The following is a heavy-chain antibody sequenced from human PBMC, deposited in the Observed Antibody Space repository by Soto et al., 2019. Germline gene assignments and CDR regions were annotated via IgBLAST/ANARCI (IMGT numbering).Heavy chain of an antibody. J-gene: IGHJ4*02. CDR2: ISYDGSNK. CDR3: ARDSAMDELFDY. V-gene: IGHV3-30-3*01. Sequence: PGGSLRLSCAASGFTFSSYAMHWVRQAPGKGLERVAGISYDGSNKYYADSVKGRFTISRDNSKNTLYLQMNSLRAEDTAVYYCARDSAMDELFDYWGPGTLVTVSS. D-gene: IGHD5-18*01. CDR1: GFTFSSYA.